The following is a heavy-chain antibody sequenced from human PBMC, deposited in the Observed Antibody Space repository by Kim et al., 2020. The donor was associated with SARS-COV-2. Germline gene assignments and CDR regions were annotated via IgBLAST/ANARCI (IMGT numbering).Heavy chain of an antibody. V-gene: IGHV2-70*11. D-gene: IGHD6-13*01. Sequence: SGPTLVNPTQTLTLTCTFSGFSLSTSGMCVSWIRQPPAKALEWLARIDWDDDKYYSTSLKTRLTISKDTSKNQVVLTMTNMDPVDTATYYCARTYIAANVGGMDVWGQGTTVTVSS. CDR1: GFSLSTSGMC. CDR3: ARTYIAANVGGMDV. CDR2: IDWDDDK. J-gene: IGHJ6*02.